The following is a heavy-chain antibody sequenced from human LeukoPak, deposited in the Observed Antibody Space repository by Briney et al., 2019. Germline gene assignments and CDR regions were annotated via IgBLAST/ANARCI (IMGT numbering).Heavy chain of an antibody. J-gene: IGHJ5*02. CDR1: GGSISIYS. Sequence: SETLSHTCTVSGGSISIYSWSCLPPPPGGRLEWVVYIYYSGSTNYNPSLKSRVTISVDTSKNQFYLKLSSVTAADAAVYYCARLRGGGSGPYNRFDPWGQGTLVTVSS. V-gene: IGHV4-59*08. CDR2: IYYSGST. D-gene: IGHD3-10*01. CDR3: ARLRGGGSGPYNRFDP.